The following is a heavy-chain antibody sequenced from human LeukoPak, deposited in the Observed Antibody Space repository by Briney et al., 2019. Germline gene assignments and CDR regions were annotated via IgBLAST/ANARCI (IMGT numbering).Heavy chain of an antibody. D-gene: IGHD4-11*01. CDR2: IYYSGST. CDR1: GDSMRSYY. Sequence: SETLSLTCTVSGDSMRSYYWSWIRQPPGKGLEWIGYIYYSGSTNCNPSLKSRVTISLDTSKNQFSLKLSSVTAADTAVYYCARAMGYSIHGSGYFDPWGQGTLVTVSS. V-gene: IGHV4-59*01. J-gene: IGHJ5*02. CDR3: ARAMGYSIHGSGYFDP.